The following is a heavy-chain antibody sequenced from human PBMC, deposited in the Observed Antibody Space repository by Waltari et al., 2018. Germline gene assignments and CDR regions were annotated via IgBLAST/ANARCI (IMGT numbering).Heavy chain of an antibody. D-gene: IGHD5-18*01. J-gene: IGHJ4*02. CDR3: ARDDSYGQFMRFDF. CDR1: GLTVSRNY. Sequence: EVQLVESGGGLIQPGGSLRLSCEASGLTVSRNYMSWVRQAPGKGLEWLSAIYSGGKTFYADSVKGRFNISIDNSKNTLYLQMNSLRVDDTAVYYCARDDSYGQFMRFDFWGQGTVVTVSS. CDR2: IYSGGKT. V-gene: IGHV3-53*01.